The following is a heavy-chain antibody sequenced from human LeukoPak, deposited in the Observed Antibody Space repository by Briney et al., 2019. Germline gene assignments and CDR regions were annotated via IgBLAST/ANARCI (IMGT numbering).Heavy chain of an antibody. Sequence: SETLSLTCAVYGGSFSGYYWSWIRQPPGKGLEWIGEINHSGSTNYNPSLKSRVTISVDTSKNQFSLKLSSVTAADTAVYYCARGFGVNFDYWGQGTLVTVSS. CDR3: ARGFGVNFDY. V-gene: IGHV4-34*01. CDR2: INHSGST. D-gene: IGHD3-10*01. J-gene: IGHJ4*02. CDR1: GGSFSGYY.